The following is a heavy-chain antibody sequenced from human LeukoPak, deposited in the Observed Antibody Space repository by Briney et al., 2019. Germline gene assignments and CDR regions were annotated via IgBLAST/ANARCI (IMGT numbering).Heavy chain of an antibody. Sequence: ASVKVSCKASGYTFTSYGISWVRQAPGQGLEWMGWISAYNGNTNYAQKLQGRVTMTTDTSTSTAYMELRSLRSDDTAVYYCARDSSGYYKNYWYFDLWGRGTLVTASS. J-gene: IGHJ2*01. CDR1: GYTFTSYG. CDR2: ISAYNGNT. D-gene: IGHD3-22*01. CDR3: ARDSSGYYKNYWYFDL. V-gene: IGHV1-18*01.